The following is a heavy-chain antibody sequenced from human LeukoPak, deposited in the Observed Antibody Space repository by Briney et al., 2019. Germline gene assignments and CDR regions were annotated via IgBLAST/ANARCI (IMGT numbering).Heavy chain of an antibody. V-gene: IGHV3-73*01. CDR1: GFTFSDSA. J-gene: IGHJ4*02. CDR2: IRSKADSYAT. D-gene: IGHD6-19*01. Sequence: GGSLRLSCAASGFTFSDSAMHWVRRASGKGLEWVGRIRSKADSYATTYVASVNGRFTISRADSKNTAYLQMNSLKNEDTAVYYCTREYSSGWPFDYWGQGTPVTVSS. CDR3: TREYSSGWPFDY.